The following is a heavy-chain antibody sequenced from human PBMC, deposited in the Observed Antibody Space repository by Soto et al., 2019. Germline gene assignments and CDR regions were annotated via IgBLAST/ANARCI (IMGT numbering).Heavy chain of an antibody. CDR3: ARVGMTTVTRNYYYYGMDV. V-gene: IGHV4-59*01. CDR1: GGSISSYY. J-gene: IGHJ6*02. Sequence: SETLSLTCTVSGGSISSYYWSWIRQPPGKGLEWIGYIYYSGSTNYNPSLKSRVTISVDTSKNQFSLKLSSVTAADTAVYYCARVGMTTVTRNYYYYGMDVWGQGTTVTVSS. CDR2: IYYSGST. D-gene: IGHD4-4*01.